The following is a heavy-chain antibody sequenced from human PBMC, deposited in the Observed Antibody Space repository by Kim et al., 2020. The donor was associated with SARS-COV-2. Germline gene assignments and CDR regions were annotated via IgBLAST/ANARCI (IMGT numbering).Heavy chain of an antibody. CDR3: ARSAIVVVPAASAFDI. CDR2: IYYSGST. V-gene: IGHV4-39*07. D-gene: IGHD2-2*01. J-gene: IGHJ3*02. CDR1: GGSISSSSYY. Sequence: SETLSLTCTVSGGSISSSSYYWGWIRQPPGKGLEWIGSIYYSGSTYYNPSLKSRVTISVDTSKNQFSLKLSSVTAADTAVYYCARSAIVVVPAASAFDIWGQGTMVTVSS.